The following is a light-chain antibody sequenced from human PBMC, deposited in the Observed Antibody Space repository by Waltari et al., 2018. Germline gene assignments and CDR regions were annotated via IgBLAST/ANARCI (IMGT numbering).Light chain of an antibody. CDR1: QSVNGA. CDR3: QHYLRLPVT. V-gene: IGKV3-20*01. J-gene: IGKJ1*01. Sequence: EIVLTQSPGTLSLSPGEGATLSCRASQSVNGALAWYQQKPGQAPRLLIYHASNRATGIPDRFSGSGSGTDFSLTISRLEPEDFAVYYCQHYLRLPVTFGQGTKVEIK. CDR2: HAS.